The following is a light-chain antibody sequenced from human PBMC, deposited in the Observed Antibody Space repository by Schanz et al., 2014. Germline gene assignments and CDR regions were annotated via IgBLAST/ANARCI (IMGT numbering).Light chain of an antibody. J-gene: IGLJ1*01. CDR3: SSYGGSHNYV. V-gene: IGLV2-11*01. CDR2: DVS. Sequence: QSALTQPLSVSGSPGQSVTISCTGTSSDIGAYNFVSWYQQHPGKAPKLMIYDVSKRPSGVPDRFSGSKSGNTASLTISGLQAEDEADYYCSSYGGSHNYVFGTGTKLTVL. CDR1: SSDIGAYNF.